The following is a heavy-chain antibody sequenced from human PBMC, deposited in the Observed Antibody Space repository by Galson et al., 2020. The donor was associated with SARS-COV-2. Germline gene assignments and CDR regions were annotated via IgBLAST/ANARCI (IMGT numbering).Heavy chain of an antibody. V-gene: IGHV4-4*07. CDR3: ARDADPYYYYYGMDV. CDR1: GGSISSYY. CDR2: IYTSGST. J-gene: IGHJ6*02. Sequence: SQTLSLTCTVSGGSISSYYWSWIRQPAGKGLEWIGRIYTSGSTNYNPSLKSRVTMSVDTSKNQFSLKLSSVTAADTAVYYCARDADPYYYYYGMDVWGQGTTVTVSS.